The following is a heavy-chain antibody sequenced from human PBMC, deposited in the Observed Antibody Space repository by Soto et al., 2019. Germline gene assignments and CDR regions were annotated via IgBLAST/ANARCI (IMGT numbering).Heavy chain of an antibody. Sequence: ASVKVSCKASGSTFTAYYMHWVRQAPGQGLEWMGWISPNTDGTNYAQNFQGRVSMTSDTSISTAYMELSGLRSDDTALYYCARGWDESGRYNPLLLYWGQGPLVTVSS. CDR1: GSTFTAYY. D-gene: IGHD1-26*01. CDR3: ARGWDESGRYNPLLLY. CDR2: ISPNTDGT. V-gene: IGHV1-2*02. J-gene: IGHJ4*02.